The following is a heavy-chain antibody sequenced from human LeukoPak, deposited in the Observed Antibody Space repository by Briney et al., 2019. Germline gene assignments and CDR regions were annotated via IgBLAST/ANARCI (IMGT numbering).Heavy chain of an antibody. CDR2: INSDGGST. V-gene: IGHV3-74*01. D-gene: IGHD2-8*01. CDR3: ASMNGHAFDI. Sequence: PGGSLRLSGAASGFTLSSYWMHWVRQAPGKGRVGVSGINSDGGSTRYADSVKGRFIITRDNAKNMLYLQMNSLRAEDTAVYYCASMNGHAFDIWGQGTRVTVSS. J-gene: IGHJ3*02. CDR1: GFTLSSYW.